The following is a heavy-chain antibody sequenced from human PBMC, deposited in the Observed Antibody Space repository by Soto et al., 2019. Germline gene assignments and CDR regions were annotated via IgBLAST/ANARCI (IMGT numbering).Heavy chain of an antibody. CDR1: GFTFSSNH. V-gene: IGHV3-48*02. J-gene: IGHJ6*02. Sequence: EVQLVESGGGLVQPGGSLRLSCAASGFTFSSNHMNWVRQAPGKGLEWVSYISKSSSTIYYADSVKGRFTISRDNANNTLYLQMNSLRDEDTAVYYCARESEWRVDGMDVWGQGTTVTVSS. D-gene: IGHD2-15*01. CDR2: ISKSSSTI. CDR3: ARESEWRVDGMDV.